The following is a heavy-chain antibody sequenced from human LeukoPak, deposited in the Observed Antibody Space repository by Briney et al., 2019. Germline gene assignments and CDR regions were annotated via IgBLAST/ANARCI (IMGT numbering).Heavy chain of an antibody. CDR3: ARGRGYSYDYGLDY. D-gene: IGHD5-18*01. J-gene: IGHJ4*02. CDR2: IYYTGST. Sequence: SETLSLTCSVSGGSLSSGGYHWSWIRQHPGKGLEWIGFIYYTGSTSYNPSLKSRVAISVDTSKNQFSLKLISVTAADTAIYYCARGRGYSYDYGLDYWGQGTLVTVSS. V-gene: IGHV4-31*03. CDR1: GGSLSSGGYH.